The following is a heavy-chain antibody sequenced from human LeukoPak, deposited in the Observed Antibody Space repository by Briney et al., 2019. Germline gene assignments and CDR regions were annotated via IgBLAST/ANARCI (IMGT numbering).Heavy chain of an antibody. J-gene: IGHJ4*02. CDR1: GFTFSSYA. V-gene: IGHV3-23*01. CDR2: ITGSTGST. CDR3: AKRYSGSSGLYNFDY. Sequence: GGSLRLSCAASGFTFSSYAMTWVRQPPGKGLEGVSSITGSTGSTYYADSVKGRFTISRDNSKNTLYLQMNSLRAEDAAVYYCAKRYSGSSGLYNFDYWGQGTLVTVSS. D-gene: IGHD1-26*01.